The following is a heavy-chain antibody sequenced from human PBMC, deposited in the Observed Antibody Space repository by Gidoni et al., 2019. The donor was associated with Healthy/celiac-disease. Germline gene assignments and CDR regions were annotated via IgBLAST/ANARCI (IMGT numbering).Heavy chain of an antibody. D-gene: IGHD4-17*01. CDR3: TRFTPYGWSFGYFDY. CDR2: IKSKTDGGTT. CDR1: GFTFSNAW. V-gene: IGHV3-15*01. J-gene: IGHJ4*02. Sequence: EVQLVESGGGLVKPGGSLRLSCSASGFTFSNAWMSWVRQAPGEGLGWVGRIKSKTDGGTTDYAAPVKGRFTISRDDSKNTLYLQMNSLKTEDTAVYYCTRFTPYGWSFGYFDYWGQGTLVTVSS.